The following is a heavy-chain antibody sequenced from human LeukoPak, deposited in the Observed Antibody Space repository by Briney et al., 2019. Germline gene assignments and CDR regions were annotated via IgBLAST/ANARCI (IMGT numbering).Heavy chain of an antibody. CDR3: ARDCRGYSFPYYYGMGV. D-gene: IGHD5-18*01. Sequence: GGSLKLSCAASGFTFSDYYMSWIRQAPGKGLEWVSYISSSGSTIYYADSVKGRFTISRDNAKNSLYLQMNSLRAEDTAVYYCARDCRGYSFPYYYGMGVWAKGPRSPSP. CDR2: ISSSGSTI. CDR1: GFTFSDYY. J-gene: IGHJ6*02. V-gene: IGHV3-11*01.